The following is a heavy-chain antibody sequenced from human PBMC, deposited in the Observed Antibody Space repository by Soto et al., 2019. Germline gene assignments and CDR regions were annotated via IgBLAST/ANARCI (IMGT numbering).Heavy chain of an antibody. CDR2: IYYSGST. J-gene: IGHJ6*03. CDR3: ARPIAPTVTTRTNYYYYMDV. CDR1: GGSISSGGYY. V-gene: IGHV4-39*01. D-gene: IGHD4-17*01. Sequence: PSETLSLTCTVSGGSISSGGYYWSWIRQHPGKGLEWIGYIYYSGSTYYNPSLKSRVTISVDTSKNQFSLKLSSVTAADTAVYYCARPIAPTVTTRTNYYYYMDVWGKGTTVTVSS.